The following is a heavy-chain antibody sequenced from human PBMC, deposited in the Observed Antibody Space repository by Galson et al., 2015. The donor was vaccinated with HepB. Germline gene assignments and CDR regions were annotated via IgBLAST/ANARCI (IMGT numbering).Heavy chain of an antibody. CDR1: GFSLSTSGVG. CDR2: IYWDDDK. J-gene: IGHJ5*02. Sequence: PALVKPTQTLTLTCTFSGFSLSTSGVGVGWIRQPPGKALEWLALIYWDDDKRYSPSLKSRLTITKDTSKNQVVLTMTNMDPVDTATYYCAHRPGGIAVAGTPLSWFDPWGQGTLVTVSS. V-gene: IGHV2-5*02. D-gene: IGHD6-19*01. CDR3: AHRPGGIAVAGTPLSWFDP.